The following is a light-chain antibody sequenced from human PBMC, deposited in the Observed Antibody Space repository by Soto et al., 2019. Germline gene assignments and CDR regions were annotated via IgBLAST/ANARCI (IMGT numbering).Light chain of an antibody. CDR1: QNIGNY. Sequence: DIQMTQSPSTLSASVRDRVTITCRASQNIGNYLAWYQQKPGKAPKVLIYDASNLEIGVPSRFSGSGSGKEFSLTTSGLQPDDFATYYCQQYYNHSPYTFGQGTKVDIK. CDR2: DAS. J-gene: IGKJ2*01. V-gene: IGKV1-5*01. CDR3: QQYYNHSPYT.